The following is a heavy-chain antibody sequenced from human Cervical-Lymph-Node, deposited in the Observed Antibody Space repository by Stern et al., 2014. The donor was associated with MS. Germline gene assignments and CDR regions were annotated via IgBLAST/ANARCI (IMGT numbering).Heavy chain of an antibody. D-gene: IGHD6-13*01. CDR2: IIPIFGTA. Sequence: QVQLGQSGAEVKKPGSSVKVSCKASGGTFSSYAISWVRQAPGQGLEWMGGIIPIFGTANYAQKSLGRVTITADESTSTAYMELSSLRSEDTAVYYCVFAAAVHPTSDYWGQGTLVTVSS. J-gene: IGHJ4*02. V-gene: IGHV1-69*01. CDR3: VFAAAVHPTSDY. CDR1: GGTFSSYA.